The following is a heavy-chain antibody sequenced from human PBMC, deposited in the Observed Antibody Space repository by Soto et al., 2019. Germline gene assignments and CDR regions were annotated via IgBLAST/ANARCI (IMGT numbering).Heavy chain of an antibody. D-gene: IGHD6-19*01. CDR2: IYYSGST. CDR3: ARDQYSSGWLDY. CDR1: GGSISSYY. J-gene: IGHJ4*02. V-gene: IGHV4-59*01. Sequence: LSLTCTVSGGSISSYYWSWIRQPPGKGLEWIGYIYYSGSTNYNPSLKSRVTISVDTSKNQFSLKLSSVTAADTAVYYCARDQYSSGWLDYWGQGTLVTVSS.